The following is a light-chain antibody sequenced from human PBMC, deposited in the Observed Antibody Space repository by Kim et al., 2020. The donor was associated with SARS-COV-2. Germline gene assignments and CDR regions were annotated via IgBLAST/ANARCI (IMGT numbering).Light chain of an antibody. J-gene: IGLJ2*01. Sequence: VSPGQTATVTFCGDKLGGKFAFWYHQRPGQSPVLVIYRDSIRPSGIPERFSGSNSGNTATLIISGTQAMDEADDYCQAWDSGTVVFGGGTTLTVL. CDR3: QAWDSGTVV. CDR2: RDS. CDR1: KLGGKF. V-gene: IGLV3-1*01.